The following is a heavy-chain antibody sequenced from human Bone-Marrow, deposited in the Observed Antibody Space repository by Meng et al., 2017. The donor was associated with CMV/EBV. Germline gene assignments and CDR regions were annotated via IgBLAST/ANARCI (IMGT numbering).Heavy chain of an antibody. Sequence: SETLSLTCTVSGGAIRGYNWTWIRQSPGQALEWIGYIYWTGSTDYNPSLKSRVTISVDTSNNQVPLQLSTVTAADTAMYYCARGVSGQGLVDPGHLQVWGQSNRVTASS. CDR3: ARGVSGQGLVDPGHLQV. J-gene: IGHJ1*01. CDR1: GGAIRGYN. V-gene: IGHV4-59*01. CDR2: IYWTGST. D-gene: IGHD6-19*01.